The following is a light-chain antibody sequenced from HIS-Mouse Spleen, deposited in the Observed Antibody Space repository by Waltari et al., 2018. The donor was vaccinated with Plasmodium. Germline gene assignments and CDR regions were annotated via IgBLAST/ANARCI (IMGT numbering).Light chain of an antibody. CDR3: QAWDSSTVV. V-gene: IGLV3-1*01. CDR2: QDS. J-gene: IGLJ2*01. CDR1: NLGDKY. Sequence: SYELTQPPSVSVSPGQTASITCSGDNLGDKYACWYQQKPGQSPVLVIYQDSKRPSGIPVRFSGYNSGNTATLTISGTQARDEAVYYCQAWDSSTVVFGGGTKLTVL.